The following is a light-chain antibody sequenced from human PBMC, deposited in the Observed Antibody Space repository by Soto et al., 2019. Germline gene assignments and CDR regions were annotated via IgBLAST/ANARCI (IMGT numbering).Light chain of an antibody. CDR2: DVS. J-gene: IGLJ3*02. CDR3: SSYTSTNSWV. V-gene: IGLV2-14*01. CDR1: SSDVGGYNY. Sequence: QSALTQSASVSGSPGKSITISCTGTSSDVGGYNYVSWYQQHPGKAPKLIIYDVSNRPSGVSTRFSGSNSGNTASLTISGLQAEDEADYSCSSYTSTNSWVFGGGTKLTVL.